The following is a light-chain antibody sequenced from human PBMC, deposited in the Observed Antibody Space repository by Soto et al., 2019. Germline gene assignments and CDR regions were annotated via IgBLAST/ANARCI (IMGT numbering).Light chain of an antibody. CDR2: AAS. CDR3: QQANSFPLT. CDR1: QAIGTW. Sequence: DILMTQSPSSVSASVGARVTITCRASQAIGTWLAWFQQKPGEAPNLLIYAASSLQSGVPSRFSGSGSGTDFTLTISSLQPEDFATYYCQQANSFPLTFGGGTKVEIK. J-gene: IGKJ4*01. V-gene: IGKV1-12*01.